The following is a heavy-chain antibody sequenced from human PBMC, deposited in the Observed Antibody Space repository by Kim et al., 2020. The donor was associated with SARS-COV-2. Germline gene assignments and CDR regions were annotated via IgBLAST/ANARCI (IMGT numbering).Heavy chain of an antibody. Sequence: GGSLRLSCTSSGFTFGDYAMSWVRQAPGKGLEWGGFIRRKTYGGTTEYAASVKGRFTISRDDSKSIAYLQMNKLKTEDTAVYYCRGSFAFDIWGQGTMVTVYS. CDR3: RGSFAFDI. D-gene: IGHD3-16*01. V-gene: IGHV3-49*04. CDR1: GFTFGDYA. J-gene: IGHJ3*02. CDR2: IRRKTYGGTT.